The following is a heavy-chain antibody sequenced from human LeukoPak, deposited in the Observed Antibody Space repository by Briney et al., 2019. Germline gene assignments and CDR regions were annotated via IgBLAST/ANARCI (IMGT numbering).Heavy chain of an antibody. CDR2: ISGSGGST. J-gene: IGHJ3*02. D-gene: IGHD3-22*01. CDR3: AKGGYYYDSSGYYVDAFDI. V-gene: IGHV3-23*01. Sequence: GGSLRLSCAASGFTFSSYAMSWVRQAPGKGLEWVSAISGSGGSTYYADSVKGRFTISRDNPKNTLYLQMNSLRAEDTAVYYCAKGGYYYDSSGYYVDAFDIWGQGTMVTVSS. CDR1: GFTFSSYA.